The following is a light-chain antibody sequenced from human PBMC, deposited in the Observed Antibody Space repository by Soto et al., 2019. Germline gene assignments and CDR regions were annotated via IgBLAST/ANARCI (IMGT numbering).Light chain of an antibody. CDR2: GNS. J-gene: IGLJ1*01. V-gene: IGLV1-40*01. CDR1: SSNIGAGYD. CDR3: QSYDRSLSGLYV. Sequence: QSVLTQPPSVSGAPGQRVTISCTGSSSNIGAGYDVHWYQQLPGTAPKLLIYGNSNRPSGVPDRFSGSKSGTSASLAITGLQAEDEADYHCQSYDRSLSGLYVFGTGTQLTVL.